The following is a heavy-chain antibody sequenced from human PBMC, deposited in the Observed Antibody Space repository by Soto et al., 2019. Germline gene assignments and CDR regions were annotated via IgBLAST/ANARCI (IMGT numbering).Heavy chain of an antibody. D-gene: IGHD5-18*01. CDR1: GGSVSSGSYD. CDR3: ARGGGVTATFDY. Sequence: XTLSLPGTVSGGSVSSGSYDWSWIRQPPGKGLEWIGYIYYSGGTNYNPSLKSRVTISLDTSKNQFSLKLSSFTASDKAVYYCARGGGVTATFDYWGQGTLVTVSS. CDR2: IYYSGGT. V-gene: IGHV4-61*01. J-gene: IGHJ4*02.